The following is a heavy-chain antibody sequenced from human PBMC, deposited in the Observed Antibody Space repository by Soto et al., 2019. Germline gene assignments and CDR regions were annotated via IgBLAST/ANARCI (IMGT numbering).Heavy chain of an antibody. J-gene: IGHJ6*03. CDR2: IIPILGIA. D-gene: IGHD2-15*01. Sequence: ASVKVSFKASGGTFSSYTISWVRQAPGQGLEWMGRIIPILGIANYAQKFQGRVTITADKSTSTAYMELSSLRSEDTAVYYCASWGPPSASSYYYYYLDGWGKGTTVTVSS. V-gene: IGHV1-69*02. CDR1: GGTFSSYT. CDR3: ASWGPPSASSYYYYYLDG.